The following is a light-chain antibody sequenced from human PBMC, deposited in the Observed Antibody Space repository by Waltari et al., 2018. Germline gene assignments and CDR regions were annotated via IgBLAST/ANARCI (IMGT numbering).Light chain of an antibody. Sequence: QSVLTQPPSVSGAPGQRVTIPCTGTPPTIGAGHVSHWYQQLPGTAPNLLLYCNSNRPSGVPDRFSGSKSGTSASLAITGLQAEDEADYYCQSYDSSLSGSVFGGGTKLTVL. J-gene: IGLJ3*02. CDR1: PPTIGAGHV. CDR3: QSYDSSLSGSV. CDR2: CNS. V-gene: IGLV1-40*01.